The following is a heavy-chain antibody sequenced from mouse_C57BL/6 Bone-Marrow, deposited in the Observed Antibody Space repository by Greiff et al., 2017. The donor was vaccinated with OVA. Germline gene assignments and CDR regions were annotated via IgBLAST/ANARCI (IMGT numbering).Heavy chain of an antibody. D-gene: IGHD2-4*01. J-gene: IGHJ4*01. CDR3: VRPLYDYDGYYAMDY. Sequence: EVKLQESGGGLVQPKGSLKLSCAASGFSFNTYAMNWVRQAPGKGLEWVARIRSKSNNYATYYADSVKDRFTISRDDSESMLYLQMNNLKTEDTAMYYCVRPLYDYDGYYAMDYWGQGTSVTVSS. V-gene: IGHV10-1*01. CDR1: GFSFNTYA. CDR2: IRSKSNNYAT.